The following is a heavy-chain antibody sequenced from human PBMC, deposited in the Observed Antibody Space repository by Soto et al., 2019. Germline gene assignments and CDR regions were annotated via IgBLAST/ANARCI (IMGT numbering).Heavy chain of an antibody. CDR2: IYYSGST. Sequence: QVQLQESGPGLVKPSETLSLTCTVSGGSISSYYWSWIRQPPGKGLEWIGYIYYSGSTNYNPSLKSRVTISVGTSKNQFSLKLSSVTAADTAVYYCARGRWFGELGLYYFDYWGQGTLVTVSS. J-gene: IGHJ4*02. V-gene: IGHV4-59*01. CDR3: ARGRWFGELGLYYFDY. D-gene: IGHD3-10*01. CDR1: GGSISSYY.